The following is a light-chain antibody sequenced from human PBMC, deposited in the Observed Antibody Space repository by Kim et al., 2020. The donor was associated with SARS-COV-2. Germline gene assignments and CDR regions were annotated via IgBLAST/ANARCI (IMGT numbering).Light chain of an antibody. CDR2: WAS. CDR3: QQYYSSPIT. Sequence: DIVMTQSPDSLAVSLGGRATINCKSSQSVLYSSNNKNYLAWFQQKPRQPPKLLIYWASTRESGVPDRFSGSGSGTDFTLTISSLQAEDVAVYYCQQYYSSPITFGQGTRLEIK. V-gene: IGKV4-1*01. J-gene: IGKJ5*01. CDR1: QSVLYSSNNKNY.